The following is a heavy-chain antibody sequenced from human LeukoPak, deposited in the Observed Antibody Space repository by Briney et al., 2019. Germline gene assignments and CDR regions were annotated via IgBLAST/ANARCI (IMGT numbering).Heavy chain of an antibody. CDR2: INTDGSTT. V-gene: IGHV3-74*01. Sequence: GGSLRLSCAVSGFTFSRYTMHWVRQPPGKGLVWVSRINTDGSTTNYADSVKGRFTISRDNAKNTLYLQMNSLRAEDTAVYYCARTRYDQRPFDYWGQGTLVTVSS. D-gene: IGHD5-12*01. CDR3: ARTRYDQRPFDY. J-gene: IGHJ4*02. CDR1: GFTFSRYT.